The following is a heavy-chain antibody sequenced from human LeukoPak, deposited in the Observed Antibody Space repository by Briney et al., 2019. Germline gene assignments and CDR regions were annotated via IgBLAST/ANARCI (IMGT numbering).Heavy chain of an antibody. CDR2: IYYSGST. J-gene: IGHJ4*02. D-gene: IGHD2-2*01. CDR1: GGSISSYY. CDR3: ARDKRPGYCSSTSCYVGYYFDY. V-gene: IGHV4-59*12. Sequence: SETLSLTCTVSGGSISSYYWSWIRQPPGKGLEWIGYIYYSGSTNYNPSLKSRVTISVDTSKNQFSLKLSSVTAADTAEYYCARDKRPGYCSSTSCYVGYYFDYWGQGTLVTVSS.